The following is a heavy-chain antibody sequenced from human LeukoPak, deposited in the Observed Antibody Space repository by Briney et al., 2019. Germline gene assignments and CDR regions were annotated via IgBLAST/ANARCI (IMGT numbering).Heavy chain of an antibody. Sequence: GGSLRLSCATSGFPFSDFSMTWVRQAPGKGLEWISTTNSGGTNTYYAESVKGRFTISRDNSKNALYLQMSSLRVEDTAVYYCAKQSYARSLGEGGPGTLVTVS. CDR1: GFPFSDFS. CDR3: AKQSYARSLGE. D-gene: IGHD2-8*01. V-gene: IGHV3-23*01. CDR2: TNSGGTNT. J-gene: IGHJ4*02.